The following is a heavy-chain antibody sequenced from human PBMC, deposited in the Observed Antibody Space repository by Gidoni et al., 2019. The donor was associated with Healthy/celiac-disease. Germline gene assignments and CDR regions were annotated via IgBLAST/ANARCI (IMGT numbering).Heavy chain of an antibody. J-gene: IGHJ6*02. CDR2: IRSKANSYAT. CDR3: TRLNERLFYYYGMDV. CDR1: GFTFSGSA. V-gene: IGHV3-73*02. Sequence: EVQLVESGGGLVQPGGSLKLSCAASGFTFSGSAMHWVRQASGKWLEWVGRIRSKANSYATAYAASVKGRFTISRDDSKNTAYLQMNSLKTEDTAVYYCTRLNERLFYYYGMDVWGQGTTVTVSS.